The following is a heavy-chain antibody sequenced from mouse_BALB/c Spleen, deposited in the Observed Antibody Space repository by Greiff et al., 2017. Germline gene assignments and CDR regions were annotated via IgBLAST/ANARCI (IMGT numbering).Heavy chain of an antibody. J-gene: IGHJ4*01. CDR1: GFSLTSYG. V-gene: IGHV2-6-2*01. CDR2: IWSDGST. CDR3: ARHIDSSGWEYYAMDY. Sequence: VKLMESGPDLVAPSQSLSITCTVSGFSLTSYGVHWVRQPPGKGLEWLVVIWSDGSTTYNSALKSRLSISKDNSKSQVFLKMNSLQTDDTAMYYCARHIDSSGWEYYAMDYWGQGTSVTVSS. D-gene: IGHD3-2*01.